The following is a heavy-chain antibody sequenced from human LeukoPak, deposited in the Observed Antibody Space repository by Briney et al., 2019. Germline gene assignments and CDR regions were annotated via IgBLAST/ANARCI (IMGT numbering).Heavy chain of an antibody. Sequence: GGSLRLSCAASGLTFSSDSMVWVCQAPGKGLVWVSYINADGTSTTYADSVKGRFTFSRDNAKKTVYLQMNSLTSEDTAVYYCARNRDGLGLWGQGTLVTVSS. CDR1: GLTFSSDS. CDR2: INADGTST. V-gene: IGHV3-74*01. J-gene: IGHJ4*02. D-gene: IGHD3-16*01. CDR3: ARNRDGLGL.